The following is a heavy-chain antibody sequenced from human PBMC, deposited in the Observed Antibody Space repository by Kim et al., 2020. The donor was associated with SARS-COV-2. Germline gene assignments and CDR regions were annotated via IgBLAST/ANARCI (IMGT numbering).Heavy chain of an antibody. V-gene: IGHV4-59*08. CDR1: GGSLSRYY. D-gene: IGHD3-3*01. Sequence: SETLSLTCTVSGGSLSRYYWSWIRQPPGKGLEWIGYIYYSGSTNYNSSLKSRVTISVDTSKNQFSLKLSSVTAADTAVYYCARLSTIFGVVTLGALDYWGQGTLVTVSS. J-gene: IGHJ4*02. CDR2: IYYSGST. CDR3: ARLSTIFGVVTLGALDY.